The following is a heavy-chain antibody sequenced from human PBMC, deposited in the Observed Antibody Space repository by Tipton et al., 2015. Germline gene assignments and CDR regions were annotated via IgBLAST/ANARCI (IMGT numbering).Heavy chain of an antibody. CDR2: TYDSGRT. J-gene: IGHJ4*02. Sequence: TLSLTCSVSGASISSSNYYWDWVRQPPGKGLEWIGNTYDSGRTSYNPSLRSRVTISIDTSNNQFSLRLTSVTAADTAVYYCARDSSSLYTGTYFFADWGRGTLVTVSS. V-gene: IGHV4-39*07. D-gene: IGHD1-26*01. CDR1: GASISSSNYY. CDR3: ARDSSSLYTGTYFFAD.